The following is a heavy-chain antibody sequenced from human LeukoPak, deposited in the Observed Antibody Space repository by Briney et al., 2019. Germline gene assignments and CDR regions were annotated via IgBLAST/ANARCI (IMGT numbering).Heavy chain of an antibody. CDR2: ISGSGGST. Sequence: GGSLRLSCAAPGFTFSSYGMSWVRQAPGKGLEWVSAISGSGGSTYYADSVKGRFTISRDNSKNTLYLQMNSLRAEDTAVYYCAKDVPNYNWFDPWGQGTLVTVSS. J-gene: IGHJ5*02. CDR1: GFTFSSYG. CDR3: AKDVPNYNWFDP. D-gene: IGHD3-10*01. V-gene: IGHV3-23*01.